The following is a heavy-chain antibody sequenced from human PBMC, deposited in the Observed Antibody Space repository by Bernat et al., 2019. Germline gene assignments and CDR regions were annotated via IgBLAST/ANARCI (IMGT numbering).Heavy chain of an antibody. J-gene: IGHJ4*02. V-gene: IGHV3-33*01. CDR1: GFSFSSYA. CDR3: ATAPDLYTGHWVGFDF. D-gene: IGHD5-12*01. Sequence: VQVVESGGRVVQPGGSLRLSCVASGFSFSSYAMHWVRQSPGKGLEWVAILWHDSSDKYYTESVQGRFTISRDNSKNILFLQMNSLGDEDTAIYYFATAPDLYTGHWVGFDFWGLGTLVTVAS. CDR2: LWHDSSDK.